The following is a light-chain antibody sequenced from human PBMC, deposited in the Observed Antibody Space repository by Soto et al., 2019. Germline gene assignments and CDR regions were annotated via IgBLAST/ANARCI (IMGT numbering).Light chain of an antibody. CDR1: QDIRAD. V-gene: IGKV1-17*01. J-gene: IGKJ1*01. CDR2: AAS. Sequence: DIQMTQSPSSLSASVGDRVSITCRASQDIRADLGWYQQKPGKAPKRLICAASSVQSGVPTRFSGSGSGTEFTLTISSLQPEDFATYYCLQHHSYPPTFGQGTKVEIK. CDR3: LQHHSYPPT.